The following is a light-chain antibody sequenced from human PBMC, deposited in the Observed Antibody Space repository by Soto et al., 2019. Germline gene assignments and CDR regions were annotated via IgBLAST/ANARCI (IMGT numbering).Light chain of an antibody. CDR2: GAS. V-gene: IGKV3-20*01. J-gene: IGKJ1*01. CDR3: QQYGSSPRT. CDR1: QSFSSTS. Sequence: EIVLTQSPGTLSLSPGERATLSCRASQSFSSTSLAWYQQKPGQSPRLLIYGASSRSPGIPDRFSGSVSGTDFTLTISRLEPEDFAVYYCQQYGSSPRTFGQGTKVDIK.